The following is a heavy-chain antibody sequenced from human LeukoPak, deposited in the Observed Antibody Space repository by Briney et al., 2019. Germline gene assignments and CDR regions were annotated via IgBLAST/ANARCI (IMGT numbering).Heavy chain of an antibody. J-gene: IGHJ4*02. CDR3: ARDLRLDY. Sequence: GGSLRLSCAASGFTFSSYSMNWVRQAPGKGLEWVSSISSSSSYIYHAASVKGRFTISRDNAKNSLYLQMNSLRAEDTAVYYCARDLRLDYWGQGTLVTVSS. CDR1: GFTFSSYS. CDR2: ISSSSSYI. V-gene: IGHV3-21*01.